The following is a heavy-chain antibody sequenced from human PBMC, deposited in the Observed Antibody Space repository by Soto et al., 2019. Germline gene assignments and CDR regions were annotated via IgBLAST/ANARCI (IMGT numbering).Heavy chain of an antibody. CDR3: ARGNHGGYSGYDLNSCLGYYYGMDV. D-gene: IGHD5-12*01. Sequence: SETLSLTCTVSGDTVSSSSYYWDWIRQPPGKGLEWIGEINHSGSTNYNPSLKSRVTISVDTSKNQFSLKLSSVTAADTAVYYCARGNHGGYSGYDLNSCLGYYYGMDVWGQGNTVTVSS. CDR1: GDTVSSSSYY. CDR2: INHSGST. J-gene: IGHJ6*02. V-gene: IGHV4-39*07.